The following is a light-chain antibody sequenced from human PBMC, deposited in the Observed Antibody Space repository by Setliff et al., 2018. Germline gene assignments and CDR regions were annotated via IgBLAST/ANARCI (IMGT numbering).Light chain of an antibody. Sequence: QSALTQPASVSGSPGQSITISCTGTTSDVGSFNYVSWYQQYPAKGPTLLIFDVNKRAAGVSNRFSGSKSGNTAFLSISGLQGDDEADYYCCSYGRGSSYVFGSGTKVTVL. V-gene: IGLV2-14*01. CDR1: TSDVGSFNY. CDR3: CSYGRGSSYV. CDR2: DVN. J-gene: IGLJ1*01.